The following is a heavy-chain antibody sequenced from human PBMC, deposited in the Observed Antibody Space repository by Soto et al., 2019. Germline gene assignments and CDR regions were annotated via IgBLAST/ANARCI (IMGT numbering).Heavy chain of an antibody. V-gene: IGHV3-30*03. CDR1: GFTFSSYG. D-gene: IGHD3-22*01. CDR3: ATTLTMIVVVTTPGIGY. CDR2: ISYDGSNK. J-gene: IGHJ4*02. Sequence: PGGSLRLSCAASGFTFSSYGMHWVRQAPGKGLEWVAVISYDGSNKYYADSVKGRFTISRDNSKNTLYLQMNSLRAEDTAVYYCATTLTMIVVVTTPGIGYWGQGTLVTVSS.